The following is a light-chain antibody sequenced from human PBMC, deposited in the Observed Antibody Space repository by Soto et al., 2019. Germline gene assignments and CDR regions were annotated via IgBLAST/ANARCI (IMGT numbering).Light chain of an antibody. CDR2: EVS. J-gene: IGLJ2*01. V-gene: IGLV2-14*01. Sequence: QSALNQPASVSGSPGQSITISCTGTSRDVGGYNYVSWHQQHPGKAPKVIITEVSNRPSGVSNRFSGSKSGTTASLTITGLQAEDEADYYCSSYISSSTFVVFGGGTKLTVL. CDR1: SRDVGGYNY. CDR3: SSYISSSTFVV.